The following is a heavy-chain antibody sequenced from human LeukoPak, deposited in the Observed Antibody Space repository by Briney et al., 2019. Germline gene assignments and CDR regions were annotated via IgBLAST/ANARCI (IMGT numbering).Heavy chain of an antibody. D-gene: IGHD7-27*01. J-gene: IGHJ3*01. CDR1: GFTFSNYG. CDR3: PKDHWGGGPYTFDF. Sequence: GGSLRLSCAASGFTFSNYGMHWVRQAPGKGLEWVAFIRYDGTDEYYADSVKGRFTVSRDNSKNTLYLQMNSLRPEDTAVYYCPKDHWGGGPYTFDFWGQGTKVTVSS. CDR2: IRYDGTDE. V-gene: IGHV3-30*02.